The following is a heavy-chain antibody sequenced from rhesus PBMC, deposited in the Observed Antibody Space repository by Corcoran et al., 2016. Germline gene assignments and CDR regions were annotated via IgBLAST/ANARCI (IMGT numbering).Heavy chain of an antibody. CDR2: ANDSGGST. J-gene: IGHJ4*01. D-gene: IGHD3-3*01. V-gene: IGHV4-93*02. CDR3: ARLPYNIWNGYYIFDY. Sequence: QVQLQESGPAVVKPSETLSLTCAVSGGSISSRNWCSWLRHSPGEGLAGIGGANDSGGSTEYNTSLRSRVTISIDTYKNQFSLKLSSVTAADTAVYYCARLPYNIWNGYYIFDYWGQGVLVTVSS. CDR1: GGSISSRNW.